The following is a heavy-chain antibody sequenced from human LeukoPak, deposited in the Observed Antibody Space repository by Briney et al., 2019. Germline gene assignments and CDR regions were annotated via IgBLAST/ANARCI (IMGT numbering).Heavy chain of an antibody. J-gene: IGHJ4*02. CDR1: GGSISSSNW. V-gene: IGHV4-4*02. D-gene: IGHD2-2*01. Sequence: PSETLSLTCAVSGGSISSSNWWSWVRQPPGKGLEWIGEIYHSGSTYYNPSLKSRVTISVDTSKNQFSLKLSSVTAADTAVYYCAGPVPAALMGFDYWGQGTLVTVSS. CDR2: IYHSGST. CDR3: AGPVPAALMGFDY.